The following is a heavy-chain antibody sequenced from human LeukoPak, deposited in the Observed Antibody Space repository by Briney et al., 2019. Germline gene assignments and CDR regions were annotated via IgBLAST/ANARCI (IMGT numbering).Heavy chain of an antibody. CDR2: ISGSGVST. J-gene: IGHJ4*02. D-gene: IGHD4-11*01. V-gene: IGHV3-23*01. Sequence: PGGSVRLSCVSSGFSFSKYDMRGVREATGKGVEWVSSISGSGVSTHYADSVKGRFTISRDNSKNTLFLQMNSLRTEDTAVYFCARWGNDYSQFDSWGQGTLVTVS. CDR3: ARWGNDYSQFDS. CDR1: GFSFSKYD.